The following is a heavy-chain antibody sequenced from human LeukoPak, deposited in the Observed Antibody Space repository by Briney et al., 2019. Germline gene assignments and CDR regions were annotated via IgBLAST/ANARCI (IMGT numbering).Heavy chain of an antibody. V-gene: IGHV5-51*01. Sequence: GESLKISCKGSGYSFTSYWIGWVRQMPGKGLEWMGIIYPGDSDTRYSPSFQGQVTISADKSISTAYPQWSSLKASDTAMYYCARQYCSGGSCYPNAFDIWGQGTMVTVSS. CDR3: ARQYCSGGSCYPNAFDI. CDR2: IYPGDSDT. J-gene: IGHJ3*02. D-gene: IGHD2-15*01. CDR1: GYSFTSYW.